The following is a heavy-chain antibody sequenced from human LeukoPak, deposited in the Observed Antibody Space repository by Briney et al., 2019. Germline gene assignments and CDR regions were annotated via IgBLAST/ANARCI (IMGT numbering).Heavy chain of an antibody. CDR1: GFTFSGYS. D-gene: IGHD1-14*01. J-gene: IGHJ4*02. V-gene: IGHV3-21*01. CDR3: ARVAENHFDY. CDR2: ISSSSSYI. Sequence: PGGSLRLSCAASGFTFSGYSMNWVRQAPGKGLEWVSSISSSSSYIYYADSVKGRFTISRDNAKNSLYLQVNSLRAEDTAVYYCARVAENHFDYWGQGTLVTVSS.